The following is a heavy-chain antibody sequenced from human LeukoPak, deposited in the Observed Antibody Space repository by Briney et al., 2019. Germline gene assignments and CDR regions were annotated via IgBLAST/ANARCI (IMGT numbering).Heavy chain of an antibody. J-gene: IGHJ6*03. Sequence: SETLSLTCTVSGGSISSYYWSWIRQPAGKGLEWIGYIYYSGSTYYNPSLKSRVTISVDTSKNQFSLKLSSVTAADTAVYYCAREASGSYYLYYMDVWGKGTTVTVSS. CDR3: AREASGSYYLYYMDV. CDR1: GGSISSYY. V-gene: IGHV4-59*06. CDR2: IYYSGST. D-gene: IGHD1-26*01.